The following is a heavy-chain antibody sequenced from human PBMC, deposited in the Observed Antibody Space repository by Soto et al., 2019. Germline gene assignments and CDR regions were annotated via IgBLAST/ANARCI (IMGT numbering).Heavy chain of an antibody. CDR2: ISGSGGST. CDR1: GFTFSSYA. CDR3: AKELAYSGSYYSFGY. Sequence: GGSLRLSCAASGFTFSSYAVSWVRQAPGKGLEWVSAISGSGGSTYYADSVKGRFTISRDNSKNTLYLQMNSLRAEDTAVYYCAKELAYSGSYYSFGYWGQGTLVTVSS. V-gene: IGHV3-23*01. J-gene: IGHJ4*02. D-gene: IGHD1-26*01.